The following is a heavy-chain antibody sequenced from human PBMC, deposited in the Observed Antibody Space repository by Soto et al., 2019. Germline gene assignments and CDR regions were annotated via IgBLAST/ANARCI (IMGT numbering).Heavy chain of an antibody. D-gene: IGHD2-15*01. CDR3: AADGSGYCSGGSCYPIDYYYGMDV. Sequence: ASVKVSCKASGFTFTSSAVQWVRQARGQRLEWIGWIVVGSGNTNYAQKFQERVTITRDMSTSTAYMELSSLRSEDTAVYYCAADGSGYCSGGSCYPIDYYYGMDVWGQGTTVTVSS. CDR2: IVVGSGNT. V-gene: IGHV1-58*01. J-gene: IGHJ6*02. CDR1: GFTFTSSA.